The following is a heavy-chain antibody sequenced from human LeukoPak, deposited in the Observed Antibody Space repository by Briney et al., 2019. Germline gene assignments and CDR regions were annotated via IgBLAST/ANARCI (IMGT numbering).Heavy chain of an antibody. CDR2: IRSKTNNYAT. D-gene: IGHD4-17*01. J-gene: IGHJ4*02. CDR1: GFTFGDSA. V-gene: IGHV3-73*01. Sequence: GGSLRLSCAASGFTFGDSAMHWVRQASGKGLEWVGRIRSKTNNYATAYAESVRGRFTISRDDSRNTAYLQINSLKIGDTALYYCTTQYITVPGGYWGQGTLVTVSS. CDR3: TTQYITVPGGY.